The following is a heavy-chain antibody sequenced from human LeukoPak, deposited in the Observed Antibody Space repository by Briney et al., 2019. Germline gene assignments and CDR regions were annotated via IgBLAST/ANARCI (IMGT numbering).Heavy chain of an antibody. D-gene: IGHD6-19*01. CDR1: GFTFSSYW. CDR2: IKQDGSEK. J-gene: IGHJ4*02. Sequence: GGSLRLSCAASGFTFSSYWMSWVRQAPGKGLEWVANIKQDGSEKYYVDSVKGRFTISRDNAKNSLYLQMNSLRAEDTAVYYCARESVSIPLTGMAVAGSFDYWGQGTLVAVSS. CDR3: ARESVSIPLTGMAVAGSFDY. V-gene: IGHV3-7*01.